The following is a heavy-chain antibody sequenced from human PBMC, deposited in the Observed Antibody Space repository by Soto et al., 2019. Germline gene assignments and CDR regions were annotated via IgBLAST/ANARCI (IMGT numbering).Heavy chain of an antibody. Sequence: SQTLSLTCAISGDRVSSNSAAWNWIRQSPSRGLEWLGRTYYRSKWYNDYAVSVKSRITIKPDTSRNQFARQLNSVTPEDTAVYSCPRLPGHGSGSYYSALDDWGQGTLVTVSS. CDR2: TYYRSKWYN. D-gene: IGHD3-10*01. CDR1: GDRVSSNSAA. J-gene: IGHJ4*02. V-gene: IGHV6-1*01. CDR3: PRLPGHGSGSYYSALDD.